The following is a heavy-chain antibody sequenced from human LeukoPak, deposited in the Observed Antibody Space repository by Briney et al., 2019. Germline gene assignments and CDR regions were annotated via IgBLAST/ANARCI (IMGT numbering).Heavy chain of an antibody. CDR2: ISSFSGTI. J-gene: IGHJ4*02. Sequence: GGSLRLSCAASDFNFITYAMSWVRQAPGKGLEWVSYISSFSGTIIYADSVKGRFTISRDNAKNSLYLQMNSLRAEDTAVYYCARDQGGVGYWGQGTLVTVSS. CDR1: DFNFITYA. V-gene: IGHV3-48*01. D-gene: IGHD3-16*01. CDR3: ARDQGGVGY.